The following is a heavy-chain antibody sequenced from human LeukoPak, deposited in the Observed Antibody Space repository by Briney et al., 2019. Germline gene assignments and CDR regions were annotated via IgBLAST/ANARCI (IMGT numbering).Heavy chain of an antibody. CDR3: ARATSRYYFDY. CDR2: IYYSGST. J-gene: IGHJ4*02. V-gene: IGHV4-31*03. Sequence: SETLSLTCTVSGASISSAGYSWGWIRQHPGKGLEWIGYIYYSGSTYYNPSLKSRVTTSVDKSNNQFSLNLSSVTAADTAVYYCARATSRYYFDYWGQGTLVTVSS. CDR1: GASISSAGYS. D-gene: IGHD6-6*01.